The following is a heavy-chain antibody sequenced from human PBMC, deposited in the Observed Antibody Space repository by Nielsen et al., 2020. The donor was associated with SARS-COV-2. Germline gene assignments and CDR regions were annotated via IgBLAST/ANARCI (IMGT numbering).Heavy chain of an antibody. CDR2: ISSSGSTI. CDR1: GFTFSDYY. J-gene: IGHJ1*01. V-gene: IGHV3-11*04. D-gene: IGHD6-13*01. Sequence: GESLKISCAASGFTFSDYYMSWIRQAPGKGLEWVSYISSSGSTIYYADSVKGRFTISRDNAKNSLYLQMNSLRAEDTAVYYCASPYSSSWYAPMEYFQHWGQGTLVTVSS. CDR3: ASPYSSSWYAPMEYFQH.